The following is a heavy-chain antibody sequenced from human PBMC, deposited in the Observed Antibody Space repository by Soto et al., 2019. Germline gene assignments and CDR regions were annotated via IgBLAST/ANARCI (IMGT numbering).Heavy chain of an antibody. Sequence: ASVKVSCKASGYTFTSYGISWVRPAPGQGLEWMGGISAYNGKTNYAQKLQGRVTMTTETSTSTAYMELRSLRSDDTAVYYCARKGPVRIAYSNYEKNYYYYGMDVWG. D-gene: IGHD4-4*01. V-gene: IGHV1-18*04. CDR2: ISAYNGKT. CDR1: GYTFTSYG. CDR3: ARKGPVRIAYSNYEKNYYYYGMDV. J-gene: IGHJ6*02.